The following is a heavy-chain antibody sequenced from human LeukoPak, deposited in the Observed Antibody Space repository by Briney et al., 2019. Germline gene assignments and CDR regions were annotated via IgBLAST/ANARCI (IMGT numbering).Heavy chain of an antibody. CDR3: ARGSTVVNHFDY. Sequence: GASVKVSCKASGYTFTSYGISWVRQAPGQGLEWMGWISAYNGNTNYAQKFQGRVTMTRNTSISTAYMELSRLRSDDTAVYYCARGSTVVNHFDYWGQGTLVTVSS. J-gene: IGHJ4*02. V-gene: IGHV1-18*01. D-gene: IGHD4-23*01. CDR1: GYTFTSYG. CDR2: ISAYNGNT.